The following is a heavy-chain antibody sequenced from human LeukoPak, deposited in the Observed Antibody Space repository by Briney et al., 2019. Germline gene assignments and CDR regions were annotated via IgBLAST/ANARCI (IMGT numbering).Heavy chain of an antibody. D-gene: IGHD6-19*01. J-gene: IGHJ4*02. CDR1: GGSFSGYY. CDR2: INHSGST. Sequence: SETLSLTCAVYGGSFSGYYWSWIRQPPGKGLEWIGEINHSGSTNYNPSLKSRVTMSVDTSKNQFSLKLSSVTAADTAVYYCARGLVGGWYLDYWGQGTLVTVSS. V-gene: IGHV4-34*01. CDR3: ARGLVGGWYLDY.